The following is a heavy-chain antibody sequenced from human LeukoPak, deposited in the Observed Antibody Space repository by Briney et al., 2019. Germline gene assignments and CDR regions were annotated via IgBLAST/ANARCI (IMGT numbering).Heavy chain of an antibody. J-gene: IGHJ4*02. CDR1: GVSINTYY. CDR3: AAGPWELDF. D-gene: IGHD1-26*01. V-gene: IGHV4-4*09. CDR2: IYNGGNT. Sequence: SETLSLTCTVSGVSINTYYASWIRQAPGKGLEFIGFIYNGGNTNYNPSLKSRATISVDTSNNQFSLRLTSVTAADTAIYYCAAGPWELDFWGQGTLVTVSS.